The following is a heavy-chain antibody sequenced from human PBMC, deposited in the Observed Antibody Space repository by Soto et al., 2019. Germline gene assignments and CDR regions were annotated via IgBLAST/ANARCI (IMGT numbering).Heavy chain of an antibody. CDR2: IKQDGSEK. CDR1: GFTSSIYW. D-gene: IGHD1-26*01. J-gene: IGHJ4*02. Sequence: VSLRLSCAASGFTSSIYWMSWVRQAPGKGLEWVANIKQDGSEKSYVDSVKGRFTFSRDNAKNSLSLQMNSLRVEDTAVYYCARQGGWEILGGFDLWGQGIPVTVSS. V-gene: IGHV3-7*01. CDR3: ARQGGWEILGGFDL.